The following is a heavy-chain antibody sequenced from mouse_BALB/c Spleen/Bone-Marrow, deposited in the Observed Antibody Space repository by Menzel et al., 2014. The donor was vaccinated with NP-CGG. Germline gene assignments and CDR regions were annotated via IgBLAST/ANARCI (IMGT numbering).Heavy chain of an antibody. D-gene: IGHD4-1*01. J-gene: IGHJ4*01. CDR1: GYTFTSYW. CDR2: IYPSDSYT. V-gene: IGHV1-69*02. CDR3: TRSGTLGAMDH. Sequence: VQLQQSGAELVRPGASVKLSCKASGYTFTSYWINWVKQRPGQGLEWIGNIYPSDSYTNYNQKFKDKATLTVDKSSSTAYMQLSSPASEDSAVYYCTRSGTLGAMDHWGQGTSVTVSS.